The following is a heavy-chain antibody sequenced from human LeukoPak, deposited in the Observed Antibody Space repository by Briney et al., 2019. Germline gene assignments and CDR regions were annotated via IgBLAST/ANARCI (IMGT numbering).Heavy chain of an antibody. CDR3: AKGHKLGYCSGGSCLNEGGGLDY. CDR2: ISSSSSYI. CDR1: GLTVSSSY. Sequence: GGSLRLSCAVSGLTVSSSYMNWVRQAPGKGLEWVSSISSSSSYIYNADSVKGRFTISRDNAKNSLYLQMNSLRAEDTALYYCAKGHKLGYCSGGSCLNEGGGLDYRGQGALVTVSS. V-gene: IGHV3-21*04. J-gene: IGHJ4*02. D-gene: IGHD2-15*01.